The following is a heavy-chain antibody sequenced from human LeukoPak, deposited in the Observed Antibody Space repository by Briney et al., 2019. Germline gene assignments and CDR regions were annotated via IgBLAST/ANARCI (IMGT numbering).Heavy chain of an antibody. CDR3: ATTEGVYASYDAFDI. CDR2: FDPEDGET. J-gene: IGHJ3*02. Sequence: ASVKVSCKVSGYTLTELSMHWVRQAPGKGFEWMGGFDPEDGETIYAQKFQGRVTMTEDTSTDTAYMELSSLRSEDTAVYYCATTEGVYASYDAFDIWGQGTMVTVSS. D-gene: IGHD2-8*01. CDR1: GYTLTELS. V-gene: IGHV1-24*01.